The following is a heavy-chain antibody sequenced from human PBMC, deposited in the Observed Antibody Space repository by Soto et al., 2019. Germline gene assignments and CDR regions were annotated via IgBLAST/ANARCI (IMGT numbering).Heavy chain of an antibody. J-gene: IGHJ3*02. CDR1: GGSISSSSYY. CDR2: IYYSGSS. CDR3: ARQPKDAFDI. V-gene: IGHV4-39*01. Sequence: QLQLQESGPGLVKPSETLSLTCTVSGGSISSSSYYWGWIRQPPGKGLEWIGSIYYSGSSYYNPSLKSRVTISVDTSKNQFSLKLSSVTAADTAVYYCARQPKDAFDIWGQGTMVTVSS.